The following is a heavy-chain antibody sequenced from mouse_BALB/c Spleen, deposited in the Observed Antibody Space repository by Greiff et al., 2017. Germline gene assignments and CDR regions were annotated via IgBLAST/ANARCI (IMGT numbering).Heavy chain of an antibody. CDR3: ARRQLGRPFAY. CDR2: ISYDGSN. CDR1: GYSITSGYY. Sequence: EVKLQESGPGLVKPSQSLSLTCSVTGYSITSGYYWNWIRQFPGNKLEWMGYISYDGSNNYNPSLKNRISITRDTSKNQFFLKLNSVTTEDTATYYCARRQLGRPFAYWGQGTLVTVSA. V-gene: IGHV3-6*02. D-gene: IGHD3-1*01. J-gene: IGHJ3*01.